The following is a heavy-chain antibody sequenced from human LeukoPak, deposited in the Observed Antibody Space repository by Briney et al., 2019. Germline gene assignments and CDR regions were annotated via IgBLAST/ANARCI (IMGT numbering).Heavy chain of an antibody. CDR1: GFNFRAYT. J-gene: IGHJ4*02. D-gene: IGHD4-17*01. CDR3: AKDVKSDGVWDVDH. CDR2: IYGSGEGQT. V-gene: IGHV3-23*01. Sequence: GGSLRLSCADYGFNFRAYTMNWVRQAPGQGLQGVSGIYGSGEGQTFYADSVRGRFTISRDDSRNLVFLHMDSLRVEDTALYYCAKDVKSDGVWDVDHWGRGTLVTVSS.